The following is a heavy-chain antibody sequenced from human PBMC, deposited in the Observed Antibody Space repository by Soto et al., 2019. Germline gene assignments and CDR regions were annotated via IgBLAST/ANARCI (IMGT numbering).Heavy chain of an antibody. CDR3: ARHVTVVRIRYFGYYGMDV. Sequence: GGSLRLSCAASGFTFSSYAMHWVRQAPGKGLEWVAVISYDGSNKYYADSVKGRFTISRDNSKNTLYLQMNSLRAEDTPVYYCARHVTVVRIRYFGYYGMDVCGQGTTVTVS. J-gene: IGHJ6*02. D-gene: IGHD3-9*01. CDR1: GFTFSSYA. V-gene: IGHV3-30-3*01. CDR2: ISYDGSNK.